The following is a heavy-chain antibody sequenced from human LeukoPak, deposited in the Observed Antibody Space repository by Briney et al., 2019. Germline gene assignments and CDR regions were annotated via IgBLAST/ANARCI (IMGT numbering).Heavy chain of an antibody. J-gene: IGHJ6*02. CDR3: ARQFVSYALYYYYYYYGMDV. CDR1: GGSISSSSYC. V-gene: IGHV4-39*01. Sequence: PSETLSLTCTVSGGSISSSSYCWGWIRQPPGKGLEWIGSIYYSGSTYYNPSLKSRVTISVDTSKNQFSLKLSSVTAADTAVYYCARQFVSYALYYYYYYYGMDVWGQGTTVTVSS. CDR2: IYYSGST. D-gene: IGHD2-2*01.